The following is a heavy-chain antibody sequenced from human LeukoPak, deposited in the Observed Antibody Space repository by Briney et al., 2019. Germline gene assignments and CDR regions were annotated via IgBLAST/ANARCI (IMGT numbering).Heavy chain of an antibody. V-gene: IGHV3-23*01. CDR1: GFTFGSFE. CDR2: IGVGGTT. CDR3: AKTQGYYDC. Sequence: GGSLRLSCAASGFTFGSFEMNWVRQAPGKGLEWVSGIGVGGTTYYADSVKGRFTISRDTSKNTLYLQMNSLRVEDTAVYYCAKTQGYYDCWGQGTLVTVSS. J-gene: IGHJ4*02. D-gene: IGHD3-22*01.